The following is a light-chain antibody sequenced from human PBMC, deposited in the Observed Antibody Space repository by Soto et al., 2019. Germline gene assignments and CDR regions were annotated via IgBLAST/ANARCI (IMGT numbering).Light chain of an antibody. Sequence: QSALTQPASVSGSPGQSITISCTGTSNDVGGYNYVSWYQQHPGKAPKLVIYEVSHRPSGISDRFSGSKSGNTASLTISGLQVEDEAEDYCSSYTTSSPYVFGPGTKLTVL. CDR2: EVS. CDR3: SSYTTSSPYV. CDR1: SNDVGGYNY. V-gene: IGLV2-14*01. J-gene: IGLJ1*01.